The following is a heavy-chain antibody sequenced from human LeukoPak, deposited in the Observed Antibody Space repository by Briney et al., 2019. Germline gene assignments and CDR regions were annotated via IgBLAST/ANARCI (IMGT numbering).Heavy chain of an antibody. CDR2: INPSGGST. V-gene: IGHV1-46*01. J-gene: IGHJ4*02. D-gene: IGHD3-22*01. Sequence: ASVKVSCKASGDTFTSYYMHWVRQAPGQGLEWMGIINPSGGSTSYAQKFQGRVTMTRDTSTSTVYMELSSLRSEDTAVYYCARGPPDYYDSSGYYFDYWGQGTLVTVSS. CDR3: ARGPPDYYDSSGYYFDY. CDR1: GDTFTSYY.